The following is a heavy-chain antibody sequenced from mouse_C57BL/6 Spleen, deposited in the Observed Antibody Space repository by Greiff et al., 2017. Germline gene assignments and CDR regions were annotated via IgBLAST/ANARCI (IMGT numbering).Heavy chain of an antibody. D-gene: IGHD3-2*02. V-gene: IGHV1-64*01. CDR2: IHPNSGRT. J-gene: IGHJ4*01. Sequence: QVQLQQPGAELVKPGASVKLSCKASGYTFTSYWMHWVKQRPGQGLEWIGMIHPNSGRTNYNEKFKRTATLTVDKSSSTAYMQLSSLTYEDSAVYYCARSGGSSGLYAMDYWGQGTSVTVAS. CDR1: GYTFTSYW. CDR3: ARSGGSSGLYAMDY.